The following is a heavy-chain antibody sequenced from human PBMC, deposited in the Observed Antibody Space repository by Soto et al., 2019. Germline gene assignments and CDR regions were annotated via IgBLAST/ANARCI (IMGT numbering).Heavy chain of an antibody. V-gene: IGHV3-33*01. J-gene: IGHJ4*02. CDR3: AARGYSGYEYFDY. CDR2: IWYDGSNK. D-gene: IGHD5-12*01. CDR1: GFTFSSYG. Sequence: SLRLSCAASGFTFSSYGMHWVRQAPGKGLEWVAVIWYDGSNKYYADSVKGRFTISRDNSKNTLYLQMNSLRAEDTAVYYCAARGYSGYEYFDYWGQGTLVTVSS.